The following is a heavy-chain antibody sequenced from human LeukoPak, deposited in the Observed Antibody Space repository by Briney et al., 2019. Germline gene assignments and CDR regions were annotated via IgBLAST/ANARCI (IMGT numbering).Heavy chain of an antibody. D-gene: IGHD1-7*01. CDR1: GVTLSSYA. J-gene: IGHJ5*02. CDR2: ISGSGGST. V-gene: IGHV3-23*01. Sequence: GGSLRLSCAASGVTLSSYAMSWVRQAPGKGLEWVTAISGSGGSTYYADSVKGRFTISRDNSKNTLYLQMNSLRAEDTAVYYCAKDIGTGTTNWFDPWGQGTLVTVSS. CDR3: AKDIGTGTTNWFDP.